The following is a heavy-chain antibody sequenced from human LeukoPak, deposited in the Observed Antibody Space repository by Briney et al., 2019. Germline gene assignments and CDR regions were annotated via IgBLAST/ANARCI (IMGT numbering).Heavy chain of an antibody. CDR1: GVSISGYY. Sequence: PSETLSLTCTVSGVSISGYYWSWLRQPPGKGLEGIGYIYYSGSTNYNPSLKSRVTISVDTSKNQFSLKLSSVTAADTAVYYCASGPVNCTNGVCYRGNWFDPWGQGTLVTVSS. CDR3: ASGPVNCTNGVCYRGNWFDP. CDR2: IYYSGST. D-gene: IGHD2-8*01. J-gene: IGHJ5*02. V-gene: IGHV4-59*01.